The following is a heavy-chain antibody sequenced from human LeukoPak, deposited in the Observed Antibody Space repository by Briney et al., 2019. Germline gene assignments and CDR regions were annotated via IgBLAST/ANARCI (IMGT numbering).Heavy chain of an antibody. J-gene: IGHJ4*02. V-gene: IGHV4-61*02. CDR1: GGSISSGSYY. CDR2: IYTSGST. Sequence: SETLSLTCTVSGGSISSGSYYWSWIRQPAGKGLEWIGRIYTSGSTNYNPSLKSRVTISVDTSKNQFSLKLSSVTAADTAVYYCARDGCSGGSCHFDYWGQGTLVTVSS. D-gene: IGHD2-15*01. CDR3: ARDGCSGGSCHFDY.